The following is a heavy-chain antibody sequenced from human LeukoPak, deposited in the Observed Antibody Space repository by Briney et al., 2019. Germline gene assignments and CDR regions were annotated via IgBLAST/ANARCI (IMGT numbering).Heavy chain of an antibody. Sequence: GGSLRLSCAASGFTVSTTYMSWVRQAPGKGLEWVSLIYVDVRTYYADSVKGRFTISRDNSKNTLYVQMNSLRDEGTAVYYCAKDQRWESPHYLDSWGQGTLVTVSS. CDR1: GFTVSTTY. V-gene: IGHV3-53*01. CDR2: IYVDVRT. D-gene: IGHD1-26*01. J-gene: IGHJ4*02. CDR3: AKDQRWESPHYLDS.